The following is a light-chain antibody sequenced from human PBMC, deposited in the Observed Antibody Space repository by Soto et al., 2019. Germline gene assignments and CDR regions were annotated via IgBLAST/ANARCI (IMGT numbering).Light chain of an antibody. CDR2: AAS. J-gene: IGKJ1*01. CDR3: QHYNSYSEA. CDR1: QTISSTY. Sequence: EIVLTQSPGTLSLSPGDRATLSCRASQTISSTYLAWYQQKPGQAPRLLIYAASTRATGIPDRFSGSGSGTDFTLTISSLQPDDFATYYCQHYNSYSEAFGQGTKVDIK. V-gene: IGKV3-20*01.